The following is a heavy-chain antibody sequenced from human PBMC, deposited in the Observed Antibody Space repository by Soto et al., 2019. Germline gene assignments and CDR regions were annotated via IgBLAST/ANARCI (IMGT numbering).Heavy chain of an antibody. CDR3: ARAGSPYYYYYGMDV. J-gene: IGHJ6*02. Sequence: GGSLRLSCAASGFTFSSYDMHWVRQATGKGLEWVSAIGTAGDTYYPGSVKGRFTISRENAKNSLYLQMNSLRAEDTAVYYCARAGSPYYYYYGMDVWGQGTTVTVSS. V-gene: IGHV3-13*01. D-gene: IGHD3-10*01. CDR2: IGTAGDT. CDR1: GFTFSSYD.